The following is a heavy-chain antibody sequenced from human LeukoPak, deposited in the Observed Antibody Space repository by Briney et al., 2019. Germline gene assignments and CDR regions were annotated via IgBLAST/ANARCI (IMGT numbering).Heavy chain of an antibody. D-gene: IGHD3-16*01. Sequence: SETLSLTCAVYGGSFSGYYWSWIRQPPGKGLEWIGEINHSGSTNYNPSLKSRVTISVDTSKNQFSLKLSSVTAADTAVYYCARGRGGTSPHIDYWGQGTLVTVSS. CDR1: GGSFSGYY. V-gene: IGHV4-34*01. CDR3: ARGRGGTSPHIDY. CDR2: INHSGST. J-gene: IGHJ4*02.